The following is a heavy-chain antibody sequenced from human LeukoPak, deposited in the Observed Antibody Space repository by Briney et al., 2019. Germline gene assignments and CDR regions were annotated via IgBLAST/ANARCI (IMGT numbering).Heavy chain of an antibody. Sequence: GGSLRLSCAASGFTVSSNFMSWVRQAPGKGLEWVSLIYSGGSTYYADSVKGRFTISRDISKNTLFLQLNGLRAEDTAVYYCARERFRGGEGAFDIWGQGTMVTVSS. D-gene: IGHD3-16*01. J-gene: IGHJ3*02. CDR1: GFTVSSNF. CDR2: IYSGGST. V-gene: IGHV3-66*01. CDR3: ARERFRGGEGAFDI.